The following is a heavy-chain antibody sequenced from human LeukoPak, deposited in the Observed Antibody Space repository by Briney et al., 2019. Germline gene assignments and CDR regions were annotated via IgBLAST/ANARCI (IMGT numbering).Heavy chain of an antibody. CDR3: ASGLYYYGSGDKFYYYGMDV. J-gene: IGHJ6*02. Sequence: SETLSLTCTVSGGSISSYYWSWIRQPPGKGLEWMGYIYYSGSTNYNPSLKSRVTISVDTSKNQFSLKLSSVTAADTAVYYCASGLYYYGSGDKFYYYGMDVWGQGTTVTVSS. CDR1: GGSISSYY. V-gene: IGHV4-59*01. CDR2: IYYSGST. D-gene: IGHD3-10*01.